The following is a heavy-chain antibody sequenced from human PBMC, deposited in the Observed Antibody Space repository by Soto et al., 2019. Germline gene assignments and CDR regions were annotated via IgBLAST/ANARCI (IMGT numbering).Heavy chain of an antibody. CDR1: GGSISSGGYS. CDR2: IYHSGST. CDR3: ARGPNWFDP. V-gene: IGHV4-30-2*01. J-gene: IGHJ5*02. Sequence: PLETLSLTCAVSGGSISSGGYSWSWIRQPPGKGLEWIGYIYHSGSTYYNPSLKSRVTISVDRSKNQFSLKLSSVTAADTAVYYCARGPNWFDPWGQGTLVTVSS.